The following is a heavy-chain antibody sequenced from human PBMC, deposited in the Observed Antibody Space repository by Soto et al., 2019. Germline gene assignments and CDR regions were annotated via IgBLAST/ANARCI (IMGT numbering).Heavy chain of an antibody. Sequence: GESLKISCKGSGYSFTSYWISWVRQMPGKGLEWMGRIDPSDSYTNYSPSFQGHVTISADKSISTAYLQWSSLKASDTAMYYCEREDSSSWSYFDYWGQGTLVTVSS. CDR2: IDPSDSYT. J-gene: IGHJ4*02. D-gene: IGHD6-13*01. CDR3: EREDSSSWSYFDY. CDR1: GYSFTSYW. V-gene: IGHV5-10-1*01.